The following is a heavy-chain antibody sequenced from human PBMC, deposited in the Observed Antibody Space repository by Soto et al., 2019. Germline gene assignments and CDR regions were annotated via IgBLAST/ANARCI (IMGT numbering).Heavy chain of an antibody. CDR2: IYYSGST. D-gene: IGHD3-16*02. CDR3: ARAASDYVWGSYRYGGFDP. V-gene: IGHV4-31*03. J-gene: IGHJ5*02. Sequence: QVRLQESGPGLVKPSQTLSLTCTVSGGSISSGGYYWSWIRQHSVKGLEWIGYIYYSGSTYYNPSLKSRVTISVDTSKNQFSLKLSSVTAADTAVYYCARAASDYVWGSYRYGGFDPWGQGTQVTVSS. CDR1: GGSISSGGYY.